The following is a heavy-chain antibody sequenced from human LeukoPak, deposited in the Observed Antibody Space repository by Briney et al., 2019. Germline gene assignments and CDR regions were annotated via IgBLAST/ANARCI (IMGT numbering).Heavy chain of an antibody. J-gene: IGHJ5*02. CDR3: TRDRLGFDP. Sequence: PGGSLRLSCAASGFTFSNYCMHWVRQVPGRGRVCVSRIDSDGITTIYADSVKGRCTISRDNAKNKLYLQMNSLRVEDTAVYYCTRDRLGFDPWGQGTLVTVSS. CDR1: GFTFSNYC. CDR2: IDSDGITT. V-gene: IGHV3-74*01.